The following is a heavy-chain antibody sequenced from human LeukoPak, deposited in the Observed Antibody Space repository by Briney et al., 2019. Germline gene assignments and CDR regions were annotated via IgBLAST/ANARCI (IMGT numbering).Heavy chain of an antibody. CDR2: IKSDGSST. CDR1: GFTFSSYW. J-gene: IGHJ5*02. D-gene: IGHD5-24*01. V-gene: IGHV3-74*01. Sequence: PGGSLRLSCAASGFTFSSYWMHWVRQAPGKGLVWVSRIKSDGSSTSYADSVKGRFTISRDNAKNTLYLQMNSLRAEDTAVYYCAKDPPRRDGYNFDNWFDPWGQGTLVTVSS. CDR3: AKDPPRRDGYNFDNWFDP.